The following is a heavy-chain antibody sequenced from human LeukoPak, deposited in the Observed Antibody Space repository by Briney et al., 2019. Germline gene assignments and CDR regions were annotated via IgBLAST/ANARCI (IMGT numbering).Heavy chain of an antibody. Sequence: GGSLRLSCAASGFTFSSSWMTWVRQAPGIGLEWVATIKPDGSEGSYVDSVIGRFTISRDNAEKSLFLRMINLRAEDTAVGYCARDRAYKTFDYWGQGALVTVSS. D-gene: IGHD3-16*01. J-gene: IGHJ4*02. V-gene: IGHV3-7*04. CDR1: GFTFSSSW. CDR3: ARDRAYKTFDY. CDR2: IKPDGSEG.